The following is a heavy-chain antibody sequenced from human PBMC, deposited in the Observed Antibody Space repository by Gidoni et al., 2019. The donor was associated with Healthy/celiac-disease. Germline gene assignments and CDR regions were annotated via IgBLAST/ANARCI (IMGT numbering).Heavy chain of an antibody. Sequence: RTGGYYWSWIRQHPGKGLEWIGYIYYSGSTYYNPSLKSRVTISVDTSKNQFSLKLSSVTAADTAVYYCARAPSYYYDSSGYYPPGGYFDYWGQGTLVTVSS. J-gene: IGHJ4*02. D-gene: IGHD3-22*01. CDR3: ARAPSYYYDSSGYYPPGGYFDY. CDR1: RTGGYY. V-gene: IGHV4-31*02. CDR2: IYYSGST.